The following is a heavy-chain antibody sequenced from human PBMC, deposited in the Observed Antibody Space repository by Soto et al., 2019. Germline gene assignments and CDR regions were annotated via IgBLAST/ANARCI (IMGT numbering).Heavy chain of an antibody. CDR2: IYYSGST. CDR3: ARDLGYGSGCMDV. V-gene: IGHV4-31*03. CDR1: GGSISSGGYY. J-gene: IGHJ6*02. D-gene: IGHD3-10*01. Sequence: QAQLQESGPGLVKPSQTLSLTCTVSGGSISSGGYYWNWIRQHPGKGLEWIGYIYYSGSTYYNPSLKSRVTISVDTSKNQFSLKLSSVTAADTAVYYCARDLGYGSGCMDVWGQGTTVTVSS.